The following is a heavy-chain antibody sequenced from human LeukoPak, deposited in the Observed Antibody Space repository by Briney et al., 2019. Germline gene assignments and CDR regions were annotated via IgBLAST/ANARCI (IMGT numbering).Heavy chain of an antibody. J-gene: IGHJ4*02. CDR1: GYTFTSYG. CDR2: ISAYNGNT. CDR3: ARDILEDIVVVPAFDY. Sequence: ASVKVSCKASGYTFTSYGISWVRQAPGQGLEWKGWISAYNGNTNYAQKLQGRVTMTTDTSTSTAYMELRSLRSDDTAVYYCARDILEDIVVVPAFDYWGQGTLVTVSS. D-gene: IGHD2-2*01. V-gene: IGHV1-18*01.